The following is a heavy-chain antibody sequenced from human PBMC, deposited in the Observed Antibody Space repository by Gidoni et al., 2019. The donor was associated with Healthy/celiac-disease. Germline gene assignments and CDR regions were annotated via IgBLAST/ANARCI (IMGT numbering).Heavy chain of an antibody. V-gene: IGHV3-30-3*01. J-gene: IGHJ4*02. D-gene: IGHD4-17*01. Sequence: QVQLVESGGGVVQPGRSLRLSCSASGFTFSSYAMHWVRQAPGKGLEWVAVISYDGSNKYYADSVKGRFTISRDNSKNTLYLQMNSLRAEDTAVYYCARDQSFDYGDYVTSFDYWGQGTLVTVSS. CDR1: GFTFSSYA. CDR3: ARDQSFDYGDYVTSFDY. CDR2: ISYDGSNK.